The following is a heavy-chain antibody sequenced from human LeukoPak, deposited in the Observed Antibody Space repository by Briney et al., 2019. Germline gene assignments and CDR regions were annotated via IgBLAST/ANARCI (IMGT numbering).Heavy chain of an antibody. J-gene: IGHJ1*01. CDR2: ISGSGGST. CDR1: GFTFSSYA. D-gene: IGHD3-22*01. CDR3: AKRDYYDSSGFSPLFQH. Sequence: GGSLRLSCAASGFTFSSYAMSWVRQAPGKGLEWVSAISGSGGSTYYADSVKGRFTVSRDNSQNILYLQLSNLRAEDTAVYYCAKRDYYDSSGFSPLFQHWGPGTLVTVSS. V-gene: IGHV3-23*01.